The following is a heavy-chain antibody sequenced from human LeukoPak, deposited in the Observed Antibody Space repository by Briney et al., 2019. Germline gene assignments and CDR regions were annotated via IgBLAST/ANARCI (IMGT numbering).Heavy chain of an antibody. D-gene: IGHD6-13*01. V-gene: IGHV5-10-1*01. J-gene: IGHJ4*02. CDR2: VDPTDSDV. Sequence: TGGSLKISCKGSGFIFNTYWISWVRQMPGKGLEWMGIVDPTDSDVDYSPSFQGHVTISSDTSTSTVYLQWSSLKASDTAVYYCARRARYHSSFPLDFWGQGTQVIVSS. CDR3: ARRARYHSSFPLDF. CDR1: GFIFNTYW.